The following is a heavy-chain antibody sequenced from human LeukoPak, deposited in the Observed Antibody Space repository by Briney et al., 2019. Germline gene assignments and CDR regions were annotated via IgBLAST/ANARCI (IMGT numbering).Heavy chain of an antibody. V-gene: IGHV3-21*01. CDR2: ISSSSTNI. D-gene: IGHD3-10*01. CDR3: ARPRPGGYYYYGMDV. CDR1: GLTFSSYT. J-gene: IGHJ6*02. Sequence: GGSLRLSCAASGLTFSSYTTNWVRQAPGKGLEWVSSISSSSTNIFYADSVQGRFIISRDNAKNSLFLQMNSLRAEDTAVYYCARPRPGGYYYYGMDVWGQGTTVTVSS.